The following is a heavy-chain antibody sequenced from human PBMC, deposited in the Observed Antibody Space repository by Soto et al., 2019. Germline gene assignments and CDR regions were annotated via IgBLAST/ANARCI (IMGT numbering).Heavy chain of an antibody. D-gene: IGHD2-2*01. CDR2: IIPIYGTA. J-gene: IGHJ5*01. CDR1: GGAFGTFA. Sequence: QVQLDQSGAEVKKPGSSVKVSCKASGGAFGTFAISWVRQARGQGLEWMGGIIPIYGTAQYAQISKGRVTISADASTDTVYMEVTSLTSADTAVYYCASQDPPRDRYCSSYNCYDGWFESWGQGTLVTVST. V-gene: IGHV1-69*01. CDR3: ASQDPPRDRYCSSYNCYDGWFES.